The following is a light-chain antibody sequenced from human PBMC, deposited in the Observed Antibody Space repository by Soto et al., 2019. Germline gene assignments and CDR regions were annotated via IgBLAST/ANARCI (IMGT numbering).Light chain of an antibody. CDR3: QQYGSSLL. V-gene: IGKV3-20*01. CDR1: QSVSSY. CDR2: GTS. Sequence: EIVLTQSPGTLSLSPGERATLSCRASQSVSSYLAWYQQKPGQAPRLLISGTSSRATGIPDRFSGSGSGTDFTLTISRLEPEDFAVYYCQQYGSSLLFGQGTKV. J-gene: IGKJ1*01.